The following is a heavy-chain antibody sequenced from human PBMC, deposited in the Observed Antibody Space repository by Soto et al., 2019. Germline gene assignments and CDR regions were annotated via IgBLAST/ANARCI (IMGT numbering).Heavy chain of an antibody. V-gene: IGHV3-23*01. CDR2: ISGSGGST. CDR3: AKPHSVSSKDYYYGMDV. Sequence: GGSLRLSCAASGFTFSSYAMSWVRQAPGKGLEWVSAISGSGGSTYYADSVKGRFTISRDNSKNTLYLQMNSLRAEDTAVYYCAKPHSVSSKDYYYGMDVWGQGTTVTVSS. J-gene: IGHJ6*02. CDR1: GFTFSSYA. D-gene: IGHD2-8*01.